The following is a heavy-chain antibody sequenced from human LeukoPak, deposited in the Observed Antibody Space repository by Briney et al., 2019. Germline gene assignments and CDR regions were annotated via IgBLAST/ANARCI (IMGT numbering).Heavy chain of an antibody. CDR2: IKQDGTDK. D-gene: IGHD6-19*01. CDR1: GFTFSTYW. J-gene: IGHJ3*02. CDR3: ARRGGSRGWGAFDI. V-gene: IGHV3-7*01. Sequence: GGSLRLSCAGSGFTFSTYWMSWVRQAPGKGLDWVANIKQDGTDKYYVDSVKGRFTISRDNAKNLLYLQMNSLRAEDTAVYYCARRGGSRGWGAFDIWGQGTIVTVSS.